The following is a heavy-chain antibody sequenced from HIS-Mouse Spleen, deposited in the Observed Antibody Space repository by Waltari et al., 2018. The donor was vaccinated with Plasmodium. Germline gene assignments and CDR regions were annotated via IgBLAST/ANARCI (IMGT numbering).Heavy chain of an antibody. CDR2: IKQDGSEK. CDR1: GFTFGSCW. D-gene: IGHD7-27*01. CDR3: AREFGTGNWYFDL. Sequence: ELQMVESGGGLVQPGGSLRLSCAASGFTFGSCWMSCVSQAPGKGLEWVANIKQDGSEKYYVDSVKGRFTISRDNAKNSLYLQMNSLRAEDTAVYYCAREFGTGNWYFDLWGRGTLVTVSS. V-gene: IGHV3-7*01. J-gene: IGHJ2*01.